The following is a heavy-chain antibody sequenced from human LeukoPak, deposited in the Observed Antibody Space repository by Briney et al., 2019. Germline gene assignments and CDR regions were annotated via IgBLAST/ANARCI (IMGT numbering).Heavy chain of an antibody. J-gene: IGHJ4*02. V-gene: IGHV3-15*01. CDR1: GFTFSNAW. CDR3: TTGLSTLGELSVDY. CDR2: IKSKTDGGTT. D-gene: IGHD3-10*01. Sequence: AGGSLRLSCAASGFTFSNAWTSWVRQAPGKGLEWVGRIKSKTDGGTTDYAAPVKGRFTISRDDSKDTLYLQMNSLKTEDTAVYYCTTGLSTLGELSVDYWGQGTLVTVSS.